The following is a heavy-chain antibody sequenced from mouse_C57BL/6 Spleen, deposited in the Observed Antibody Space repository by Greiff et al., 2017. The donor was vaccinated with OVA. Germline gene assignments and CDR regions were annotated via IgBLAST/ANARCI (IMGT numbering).Heavy chain of an antibody. Sequence: VQLQQSGAELVRPGASVKLSCKASGYTFTDYYINWVKQRPGQGLEWIARIYPGSGNTYYNEKFKGKATLTAEKSSSTAYMQLSSLTSEDSAVYFCAVPSYGSSFAMDYWGQGTSVTVSS. J-gene: IGHJ4*01. D-gene: IGHD1-1*01. V-gene: IGHV1-76*01. CDR1: GYTFTDYY. CDR2: IYPGSGNT. CDR3: AVPSYGSSFAMDY.